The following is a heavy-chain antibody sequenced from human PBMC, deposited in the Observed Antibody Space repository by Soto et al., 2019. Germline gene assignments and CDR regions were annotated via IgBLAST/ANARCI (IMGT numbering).Heavy chain of an antibody. V-gene: IGHV3-21*06. Sequence: PGGSLRLSCAASGFTFTRYSMNWVRQAPGKGLEWVSSISSTTNYIYYGDSMKGRFTISRDNAKNSLYLEMNSLRAEDTAVYYCARDRSDDLNSFDAFDVWGQGTMVTVSS. CDR2: ISSTTNYI. J-gene: IGHJ3*01. CDR1: GFTFTRYS. CDR3: ARDRSDDLNSFDAFDV.